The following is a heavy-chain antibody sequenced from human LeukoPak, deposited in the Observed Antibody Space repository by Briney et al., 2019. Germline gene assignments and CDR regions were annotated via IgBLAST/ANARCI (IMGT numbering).Heavy chain of an antibody. CDR3: ERDRPWFGEFYFDY. Sequence: GGSLRLSCAASGFTFSSYWMSWVPQAPGKGLEWVANIKQDGSEKYYVDSVKGRFTISRDNAKNSLYLQMNSLRAEDTAVYYCERDRPWFGEFYFDYWGQGTLVTVSS. D-gene: IGHD3-10*01. J-gene: IGHJ4*02. CDR2: IKQDGSEK. V-gene: IGHV3-7*01. CDR1: GFTFSSYW.